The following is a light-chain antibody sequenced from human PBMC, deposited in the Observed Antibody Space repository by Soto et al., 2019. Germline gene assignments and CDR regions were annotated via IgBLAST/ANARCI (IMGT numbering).Light chain of an antibody. V-gene: IGKV1-5*02. CDR1: QSISSW. J-gene: IGKJ2*01. Sequence: DIQMTQSPSTLSASVGDRVTIICRASQSISSWLAWYQQKPGKAPKLLVYGASSLESGVPSRFSGSGSGTEFTLTSSSLQPDDFATYYCQQYKNYLYTFGQGTKLEIK. CDR3: QQYKNYLYT. CDR2: GAS.